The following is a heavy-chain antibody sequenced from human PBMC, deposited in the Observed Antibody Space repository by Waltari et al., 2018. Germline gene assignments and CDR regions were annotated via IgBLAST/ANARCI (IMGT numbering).Heavy chain of an antibody. CDR3: ARGAGELLPLDH. CDR1: GFIFNNFA. V-gene: IGHV3-23*04. D-gene: IGHD3-10*01. CDR2: TGDGGVAT. Sequence: EVQLVESGGGLVQPGGSLRLSCATSGFIFNNFAISWVRQAPGKGLEGVAGTGDGGVATYYADSVKGRSSISRDDSKNTVYLQMNSLRVDDTALYYCARGAGELLPLDHWGQGTLVTVSS. J-gene: IGHJ4*02.